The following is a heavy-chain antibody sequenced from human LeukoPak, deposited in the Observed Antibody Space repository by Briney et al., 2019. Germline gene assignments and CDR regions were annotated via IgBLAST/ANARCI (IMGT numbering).Heavy chain of an antibody. Sequence: GGSLRLSCAASGFTFSSNAMSWVRQAPGKGLEWVSGISCMGGSTYYADSVKGRFTISRDNAKNSLYLQMNSLRDEDTAVYYCARDGIYYDSSGDYGYYYYGMDVWGQGTTVTVS. J-gene: IGHJ6*02. CDR2: ISCMGGST. D-gene: IGHD3-22*01. CDR1: GFTFSSNA. V-gene: IGHV3-23*01. CDR3: ARDGIYYDSSGDYGYYYYGMDV.